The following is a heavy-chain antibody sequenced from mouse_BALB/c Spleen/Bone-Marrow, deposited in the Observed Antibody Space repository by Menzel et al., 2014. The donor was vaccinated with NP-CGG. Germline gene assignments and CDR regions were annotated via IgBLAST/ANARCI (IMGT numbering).Heavy chain of an antibody. V-gene: IGHV14-3*02. J-gene: IGHJ3*01. CDR2: IDPANGNT. D-gene: IGHD1-1*01. CDR3: AAYYDGSSYGFAY. CDR1: GSNIKDTY. Sequence: EVKLQESGAELVKPGASVKLSCTASGSNIKDTYMHWVKQRPEQGLEWIGRIDPANGNTKYDPKFQGKATITADTSSNTAYLQLSSLTSEDTAVYYCAAYYDGSSYGFAYWGQGTLVTVSA.